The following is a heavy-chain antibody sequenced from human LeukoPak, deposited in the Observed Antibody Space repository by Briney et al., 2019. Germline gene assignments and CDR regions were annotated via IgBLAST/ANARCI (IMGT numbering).Heavy chain of an antibody. V-gene: IGHV5-51*01. CDR3: ARHGRIAVAVDAFDI. CDR1: GYSFTSYW. J-gene: IGHJ3*02. CDR2: IYPGDSDT. Sequence: GESLKISCKGSGYSFTSYWIGWVRQMPGKGLEWMGIIYPGDSDTRYSPPFQGQVTISADKSISTAYLQWSSLKASDTAVYYCARHGRIAVAVDAFDIWGQGTMVTVSS. D-gene: IGHD6-19*01.